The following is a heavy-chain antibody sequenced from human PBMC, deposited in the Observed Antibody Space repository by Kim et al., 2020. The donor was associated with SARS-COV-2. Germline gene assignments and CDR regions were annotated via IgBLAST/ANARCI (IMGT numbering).Heavy chain of an antibody. Sequence: ASVKVSCKASGYTFTTYNIHWVRQAPGQGLEWMGWINSGKGNTKYSQKFQGRVSISRDISASTAYMELSSLGSEDTAICYCVTGGGPAWGQGTLVTVSS. CDR2: INSGKGNT. D-gene: IGHD5-12*01. CDR3: VTGGGPA. CDR1: GYTFTTYN. J-gene: IGHJ4*02. V-gene: IGHV1-3*04.